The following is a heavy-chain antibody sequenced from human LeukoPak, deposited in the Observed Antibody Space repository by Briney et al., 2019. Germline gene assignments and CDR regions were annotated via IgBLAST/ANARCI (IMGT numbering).Heavy chain of an antibody. D-gene: IGHD2-15*01. V-gene: IGHV5-51*01. Sequence: KDGESLKISCKGSGYSFTSYWIGWVRQMPGKGLEWMGIIYPGDSDTRYSPSFQGQVTISADKSISTAYLQWSSLKASDTAMYYCARPCSGGSCYSSYDAFDIWGQGTMVTVSS. CDR1: GYSFTSYW. CDR3: ARPCSGGSCYSSYDAFDI. CDR2: IYPGDSDT. J-gene: IGHJ3*02.